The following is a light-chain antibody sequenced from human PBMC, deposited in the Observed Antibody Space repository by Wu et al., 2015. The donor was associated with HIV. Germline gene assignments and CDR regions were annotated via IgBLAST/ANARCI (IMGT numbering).Light chain of an antibody. Sequence: EIVMTQSPATLSVSPGERVTLSCRASQSVSSNLAWYQQKPGQAPRLLIYGASTRATGIPARFSGSGSGTEFTLTSSMQSEDFAVYYCQQYNNWPLTFGGGTKVEIK. CDR2: GAS. J-gene: IGKJ4*01. V-gene: IGKV3-15*01. CDR1: QSVSSN. CDR3: QQYNNWPLT.